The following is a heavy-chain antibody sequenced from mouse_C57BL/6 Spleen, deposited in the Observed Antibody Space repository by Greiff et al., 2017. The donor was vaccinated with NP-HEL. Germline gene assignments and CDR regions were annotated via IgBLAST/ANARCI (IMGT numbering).Heavy chain of an antibody. V-gene: IGHV1-64*01. CDR2: IHPNSGST. Sequence: VQLQQPGAELVKPGASVKLSCKASGYTFTSYWMHWVKQRPGQGLEWIGMIHPNSGSTNYNEKFKSKATLTVDKSSSTAYMQLSSLTSEDSAVYYCARSRLLSWYFDVWGTGTTVTVSS. D-gene: IGHD2-1*01. CDR1: GYTFTSYW. CDR3: ARSRLLSWYFDV. J-gene: IGHJ1*03.